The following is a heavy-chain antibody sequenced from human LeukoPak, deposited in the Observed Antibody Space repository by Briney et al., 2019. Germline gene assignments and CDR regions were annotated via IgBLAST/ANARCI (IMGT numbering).Heavy chain of an antibody. CDR2: FSGSGESS. Sequence: GGSLRLSCAASGFTLSNHGMSWVRQTPGKGLEWVSAFSGSGESSFYAESVKGRFTISRDNSRNTLYLQMHSLEGEDTDVYFCVKDEPASGLFNWGQGTPVTVSS. D-gene: IGHD6-19*01. J-gene: IGHJ4*02. CDR1: GFTLSNHG. V-gene: IGHV3-23*01. CDR3: VKDEPASGLFN.